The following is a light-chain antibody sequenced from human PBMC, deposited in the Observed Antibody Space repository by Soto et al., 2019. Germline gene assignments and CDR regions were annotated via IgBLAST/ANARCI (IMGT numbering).Light chain of an antibody. CDR3: QQYNNWPQT. CDR2: GAS. V-gene: IGKV3-15*01. J-gene: IGKJ1*01. CDR1: QSVSSN. Sequence: EIVMTQSPATLSVSPGERATLSCRASQSVSSNLAWYQQKPGQAPRLLIYGASTRATGIPARFSGSGSGTEFTLTISSLQSEDFAVYYCQQYNNWPQTVGQRAKVDSK.